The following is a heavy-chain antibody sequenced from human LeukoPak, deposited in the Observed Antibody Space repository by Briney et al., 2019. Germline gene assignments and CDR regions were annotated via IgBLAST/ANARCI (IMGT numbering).Heavy chain of an antibody. CDR1: GFTVSSNY. D-gene: IGHD3-3*01. Sequence: GGSLRLSCAASGFTVSSNYMSWVRQAPGKGLEWVSVIYSGGSTYYADSVKGRFTISRDNSKNTLYLQMNSLRAEDTAVYYCAKGLGDSKYYYGMDVWGQGTTVTVSS. CDR2: IYSGGST. V-gene: IGHV3-53*01. J-gene: IGHJ6*02. CDR3: AKGLGDSKYYYGMDV.